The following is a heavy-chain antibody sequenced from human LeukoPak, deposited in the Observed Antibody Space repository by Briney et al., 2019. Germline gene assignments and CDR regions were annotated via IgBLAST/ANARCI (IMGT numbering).Heavy chain of an antibody. V-gene: IGHV3-30*02. CDR1: GFTFTSYG. J-gene: IGHJ6*03. CDR2: IRYDGSNK. Sequence: GGSLRLSCAASGFTFTSYGMHWVRQAPGKGREWVAFIRYDGSNKYYADSVKGRFNISRDNSKNTLYLQMNSLRAEDTAVYYCAKDLYQLPYYYYYMDVWGKGTTVTVSS. CDR3: AKDLYQLPYYYYYMDV. D-gene: IGHD2-2*01.